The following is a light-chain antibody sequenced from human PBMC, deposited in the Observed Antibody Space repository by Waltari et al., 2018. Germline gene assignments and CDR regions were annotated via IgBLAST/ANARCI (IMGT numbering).Light chain of an antibody. V-gene: IGLV1-44*01. CDR3: AAWDDSLNGVV. CDR1: SSNIGRDI. J-gene: IGLJ2*01. CDR2: NNN. Sequence: QSVLTQSPSASGTSGQRVTISCSGSSSNIGRDIVKWYRHPPGTAPKLLIDNNNQRPSGVPGRFSGSKSGTSASLAISGLQSEDEADYYCAAWDDSLNGVVFGGGTKLSVL.